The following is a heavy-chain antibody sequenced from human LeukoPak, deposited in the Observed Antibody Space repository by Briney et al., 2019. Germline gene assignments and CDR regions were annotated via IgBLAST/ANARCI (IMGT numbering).Heavy chain of an antibody. CDR3: ARDWSSGWGVDP. D-gene: IGHD6-19*01. CDR1: GGSISSYY. J-gene: IGHJ5*02. CDR2: IYYSGST. Sequence: SETLSLTCTVSGGSISSYYWSWLRQPPGKGLEWLGYIYYSGSTNYNPSLKSRVTISIDTSKKQFSLKLSSVTAADTAVYYCARDWSSGWGVDPWGQGTLVTVSS. V-gene: IGHV4-59*01.